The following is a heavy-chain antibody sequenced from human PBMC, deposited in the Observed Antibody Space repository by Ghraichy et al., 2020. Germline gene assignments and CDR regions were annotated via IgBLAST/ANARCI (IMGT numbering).Heavy chain of an antibody. CDR2: IYYSGST. CDR3: ARQGERITIFGVVTKAPHWFDP. J-gene: IGHJ5*02. CDR1: GGSISSSSYY. V-gene: IGHV4-39*01. D-gene: IGHD3-3*01. Sequence: SETLSLTCTVSGGSISSSSYYWGWIRQPPGKGLEWIGSIYYSGSTYYNPSLKSRVTISVDTSKNQFSLKLSSVTAADTAVYYCARQGERITIFGVVTKAPHWFDPWGHGTLVTVSS.